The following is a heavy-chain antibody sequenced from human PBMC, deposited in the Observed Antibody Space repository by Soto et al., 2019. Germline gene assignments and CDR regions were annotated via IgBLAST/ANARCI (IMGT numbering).Heavy chain of an antibody. CDR2: ISGSGGST. D-gene: IGHD1-26*01. CDR3: ARRGSGSYYDY. V-gene: IGHV3-23*01. J-gene: IGHJ4*02. CDR1: GFTFSSYA. Sequence: VQLLEAGGGLVQPGGSLRLSCAASGFTFSSYAMRWVRQAPVKGLEWVSAISGSGGSTYYADSVKGRFTISRDNSKNTLYLQMNSLRAEDTDVYYCARRGSGSYYDYLGQGTLVTVSS.